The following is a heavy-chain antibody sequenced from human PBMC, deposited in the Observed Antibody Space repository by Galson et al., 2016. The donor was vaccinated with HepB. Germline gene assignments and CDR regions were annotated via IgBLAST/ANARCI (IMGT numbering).Heavy chain of an antibody. V-gene: IGHV5-10-1*01. Sequence: QSGAEVKKPGESLKISCKASGYEFTNYWISWVRQMPGKGLEWMGRIDPTDSYTHYNPSFEGHVTISVTYSGDESTCTAHLQWSSLRASDTAMYYCVRHPLMETVDNALTFDSWGQGTLVTVSS. CDR1: GYEFTNYW. J-gene: IGHJ5*01. D-gene: IGHD2-8*02. CDR2: IDPTDSYT. CDR3: VRHPLMETVDNALTFDS.